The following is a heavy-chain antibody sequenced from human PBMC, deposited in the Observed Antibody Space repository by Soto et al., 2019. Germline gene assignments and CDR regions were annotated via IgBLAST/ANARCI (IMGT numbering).Heavy chain of an antibody. CDR2: IIPMFGKP. CDR3: ARSMRTNYLHCLDI. V-gene: IGHV1-69*01. Sequence: PMNRASRASGGTFRGDASNLGRRDTGQGLEWMGGIIPMFGKPNYAEKFLGRVTISADESTRTAYMEVTRLKSEDTAVYYCARSMRTNYLHCLDIWGLGTTLTVSS. J-gene: IGHJ6*02. D-gene: IGHD2-8*01. CDR1: GGTFRGDA.